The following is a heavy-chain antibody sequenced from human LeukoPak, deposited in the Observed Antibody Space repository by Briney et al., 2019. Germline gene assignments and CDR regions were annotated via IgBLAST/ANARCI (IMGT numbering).Heavy chain of an antibody. CDR3: ARDYCGGDCYPFDY. CDR1: GSTFDDYG. CDR2: INWNGGST. Sequence: GGSLRLSCAASGSTFDDYGMSWVRQAPGKGLEWVSGINWNGGSTGYADSVKGRFTISRDNAKSTVYLQMNSLRAEDTALYYCARDYCGGDCYPFDYWGQGTLVTVSS. J-gene: IGHJ4*02. D-gene: IGHD2-21*02. V-gene: IGHV3-20*04.